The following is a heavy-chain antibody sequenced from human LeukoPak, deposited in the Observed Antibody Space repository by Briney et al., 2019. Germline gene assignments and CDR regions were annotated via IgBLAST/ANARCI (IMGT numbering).Heavy chain of an antibody. D-gene: IGHD3-22*01. Sequence: GASVKVSCKASVYSFTTYGITWVRQAPGQGLEWMGWVSPYNGNTNYAQHLQCRVTMTTDTSTTTANMELRSLRSDDTAIYYCAREWGHYYDAWGQGTMVTVSS. CDR1: VYSFTTYG. CDR2: VSPYNGNT. J-gene: IGHJ3*01. V-gene: IGHV1-18*01. CDR3: AREWGHYYDA.